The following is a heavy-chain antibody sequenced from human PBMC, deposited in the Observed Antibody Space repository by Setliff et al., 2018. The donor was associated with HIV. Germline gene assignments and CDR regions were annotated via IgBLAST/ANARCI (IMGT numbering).Heavy chain of an antibody. CDR2: IYYSGIT. V-gene: IGHV4-59*11. D-gene: IGHD3-9*01. Sequence: SLTCTVSGGSISSHYWSWIRQPPGKGLEWIGYIYYSGITNYNPSLKSRVTISVDTSKNQFSLKLSSVTAADTAVYYCARDRTDYNVLTGQNYYYYGMDVWGQGTTVTVS. CDR1: GGSISSHY. CDR3: ARDRTDYNVLTGQNYYYYGMDV. J-gene: IGHJ6*02.